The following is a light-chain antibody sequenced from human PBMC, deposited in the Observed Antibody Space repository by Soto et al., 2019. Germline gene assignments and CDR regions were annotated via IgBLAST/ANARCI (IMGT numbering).Light chain of an antibody. CDR1: QSIGSW. CDR3: QLSDATWK. CDR2: KTS. V-gene: IGKV1-5*03. Sequence: DTQMTQSPSTLSASVVYRVTITCRASQSIGSWLAWYQQKPGKAPKLLIYKTSILENGVPSRFSGSGSGTEFTLSISSLQPDDFATYYCQLSDATWKFGQGTKGDIK. J-gene: IGKJ1*01.